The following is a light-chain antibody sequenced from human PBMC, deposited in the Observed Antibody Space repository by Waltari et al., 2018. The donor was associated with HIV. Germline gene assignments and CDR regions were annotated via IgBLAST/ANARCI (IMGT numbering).Light chain of an antibody. CDR1: TSDGGGYTY. CDR2: EVS. Sequence: QSALTQPASVSGSPGQSITISCTGTTSDGGGYTYVSWYQQHPDKAPKLVVYEVSNRPSGISIRFSGSKSGNTASLTISGLQAEDEADYYCSSYTSRNTRVFGTGTKVTVL. J-gene: IGLJ1*01. CDR3: SSYTSRNTRV. V-gene: IGLV2-14*01.